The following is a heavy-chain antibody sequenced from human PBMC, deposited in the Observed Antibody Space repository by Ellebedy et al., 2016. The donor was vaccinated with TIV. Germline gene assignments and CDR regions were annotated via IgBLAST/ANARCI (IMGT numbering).Heavy chain of an antibody. D-gene: IGHD3-10*01. CDR3: ARDSILTMVRGVFADY. CDR1: GFTFTGHY. CDR2: ITRDGRTT. V-gene: IGHV3-74*01. J-gene: IGHJ4*02. Sequence: PGGSLRLSCRTSGFTFTGHYMNWVRQAPGKGLVWVSRITRDGRTTDYADSVKGRFTISRDNAKNTLYLQMNSLRAEDTAVYYCARDSILTMVRGVFADYWGQGTLVTVSS.